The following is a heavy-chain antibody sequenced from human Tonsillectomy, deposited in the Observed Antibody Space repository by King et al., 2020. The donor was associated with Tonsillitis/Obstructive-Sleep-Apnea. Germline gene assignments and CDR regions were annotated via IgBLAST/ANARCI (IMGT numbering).Heavy chain of an antibody. CDR1: GFTVSSNY. D-gene: IGHD1-26*01. CDR2: IYSGVST. Sequence: VQLVESGGGLVQPGGSLRLSCAASGFTVSSNYMSWVRQAPGKGLEWVSIIYSGVSTYYADSVKGRFTISRDNSKNTLYLKMNSLRAEDTAVYYCARDWPEYSGSYDYWGQGTLVTVSS. CDR3: ARDWPEYSGSYDY. V-gene: IGHV3-66*01. J-gene: IGHJ4*02.